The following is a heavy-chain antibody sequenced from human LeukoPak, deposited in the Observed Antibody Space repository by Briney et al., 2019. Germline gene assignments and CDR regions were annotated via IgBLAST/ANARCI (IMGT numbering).Heavy chain of an antibody. CDR1: GFTFSPYA. V-gene: IGHV3-23*01. Sequence: AGSLRLSCAASGFTFSPYAMSWVRQAPGKGLQWVSTISGSGANTYYADSVKGRFTISRDNSKNTLYLQMNSLRAEDTAVYYCAKERADSTNPYYFDYWGQGTLVTVSS. CDR3: AKERADSTNPYYFDY. D-gene: IGHD2-2*01. CDR2: ISGSGANT. J-gene: IGHJ4*02.